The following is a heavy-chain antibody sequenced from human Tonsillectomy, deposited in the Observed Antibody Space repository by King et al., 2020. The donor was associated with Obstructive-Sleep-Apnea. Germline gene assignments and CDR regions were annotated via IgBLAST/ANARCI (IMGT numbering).Heavy chain of an antibody. CDR2: IYYSGST. D-gene: IGHD1-26*01. J-gene: IGHJ3*02. CDR3: ARDGSISGRVDDAFDI. CDR1: GGSISSSSYY. Sequence: QLQESGPGLVKPSETLSLTCTVSGGSISSSSYYWGWIRQPPGKGLEWIGSIYYSGSTYYNPSLKSRGTISVDTSKNQFSLKLSSVTAADTAVYYCARDGSISGRVDDAFDIWGQGTMVTVSS. V-gene: IGHV4-39*07.